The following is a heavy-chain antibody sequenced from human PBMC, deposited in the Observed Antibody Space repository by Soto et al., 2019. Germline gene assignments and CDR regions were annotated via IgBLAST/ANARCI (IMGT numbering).Heavy chain of an antibody. CDR2: ISAPNGNT. CDR3: ARGRYGDY. J-gene: IGHJ4*02. CDR1: GYAFTTYG. V-gene: IGHV1-18*01. D-gene: IGHD1-1*01. Sequence: QVHLVQSGAEVKKPGASVKVSCKGSGYAFTTYGITWVRQAPGQGLEWMGWISAPNGNTNYAQKLQGRVTVTRDTSTSTAYMELRSLRSDDTAVYYCARGRYGDYWGQGALVTVSS.